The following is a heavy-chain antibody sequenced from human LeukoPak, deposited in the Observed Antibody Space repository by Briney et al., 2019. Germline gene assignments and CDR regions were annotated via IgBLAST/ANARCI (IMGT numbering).Heavy chain of an antibody. CDR2: IYYSGST. Sequence: SDTLSLTCAVSGYSISSSNWWGWIRQPPGKGLEWIGYIYYSGSTCYNPSLKSRVTMSVDTSKNQFSLKLSSVTAVDTAVYYCAATYLSSTSWEAMDVWGKGTTVIVSS. D-gene: IGHD2-2*01. CDR3: AATYLSSTSWEAMDV. V-gene: IGHV4-28*01. J-gene: IGHJ6*04. CDR1: GYSISSSNW.